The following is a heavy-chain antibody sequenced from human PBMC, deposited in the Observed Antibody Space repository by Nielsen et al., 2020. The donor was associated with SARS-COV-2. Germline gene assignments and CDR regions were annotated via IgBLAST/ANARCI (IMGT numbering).Heavy chain of an antibody. CDR2: VHSSGGT. CDR1: GDSTNSSSYY. Sequence: SETMSLTCAVTGDSTNSSSYYWGWIRQSPGQGLEWIGSVHSSGGTYDSPSLKSRVTISVDTSKNQFSLKLSSVTATDTAVYYCVRQTRYCSGGTCLRVFDSWGQGTLVTVSS. CDR3: VRQTRYCSGGTCLRVFDS. J-gene: IGHJ4*02. D-gene: IGHD2-15*01. V-gene: IGHV4-39*01.